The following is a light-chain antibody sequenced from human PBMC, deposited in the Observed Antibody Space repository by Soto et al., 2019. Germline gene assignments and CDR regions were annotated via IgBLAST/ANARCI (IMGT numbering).Light chain of an antibody. J-gene: IGKJ2*01. Sequence: VLTQSPGTRSLSPGERATISCRASQSISSSYLAWYQHKPGQAPRLLIYGASSRATGIPHRFSGSGSGTDFTLTIRRLEPEDCGVYYCQQYGGSPPYTFGQGTRLEIK. CDR1: QSISSSY. V-gene: IGKV3-20*01. CDR2: GAS. CDR3: QQYGGSPPYT.